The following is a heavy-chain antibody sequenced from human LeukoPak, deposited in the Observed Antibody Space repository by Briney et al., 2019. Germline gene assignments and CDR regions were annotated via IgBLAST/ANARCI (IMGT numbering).Heavy chain of an antibody. Sequence: SSETLSLTCTVSGGSISSYYWSWIRQPPGKGLEWIGYIYYSGSTNYNPSLKSRVTISVDTSKNQFSLKLSSVTAADTAVYYCARHPYYGSGSYLYWGQGTLVTVSS. J-gene: IGHJ4*02. CDR1: GGSISSYY. CDR3: ARHPYYGSGSYLY. V-gene: IGHV4-59*08. D-gene: IGHD3-10*01. CDR2: IYYSGST.